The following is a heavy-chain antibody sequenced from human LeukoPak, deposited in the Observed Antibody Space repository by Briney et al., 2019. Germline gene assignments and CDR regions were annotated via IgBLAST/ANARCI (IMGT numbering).Heavy chain of an antibody. CDR3: ARDLTEGRPFDS. D-gene: IGHD1-14*01. J-gene: IGHJ5*01. CDR2: SGGST. V-gene: IGHV3-66*01. Sequence: SGGSTYYADSVKGRFTISRDNSKNTLYLQMKSLRAEDTAVYYCARDLTEGRPFDSWGQGTLVTVSS.